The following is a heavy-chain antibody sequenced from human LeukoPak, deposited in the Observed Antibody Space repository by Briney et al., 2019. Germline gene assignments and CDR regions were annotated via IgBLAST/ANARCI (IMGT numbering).Heavy chain of an antibody. CDR2: ISTYNGDT. J-gene: IGHJ3*02. V-gene: IGHV1-18*01. CDR3: ARPDYYGSGSSVAFDI. CDR1: GYTFTSYI. D-gene: IGHD3-10*01. Sequence: ASVKVSCKASGYTFTSYIISWVRQAPGQGLEWMGWISTYNGDTNYAQKLQGRVTMTTDTSTSTAYMELRSLRSDDTAVYYCARPDYYGSGSSVAFDIWGQGTMVTVSS.